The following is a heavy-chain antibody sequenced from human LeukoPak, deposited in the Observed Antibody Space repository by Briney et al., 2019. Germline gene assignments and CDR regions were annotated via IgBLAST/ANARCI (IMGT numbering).Heavy chain of an antibody. CDR3: ARGSGELRAFDI. CDR2: IYTSGST. CDR1: GGSISSGSYY. Sequence: PSQTLSLTCTVSGGSISSGSYYWSWIRQPAGKGLEWIGRIYTSGSTNYNPSLKSRVTISVDTSKNQFSLKLSSVTAADTAVYYCARGSGELRAFDIWGQGTMVTVSS. D-gene: IGHD1-26*01. V-gene: IGHV4-61*02. J-gene: IGHJ3*02.